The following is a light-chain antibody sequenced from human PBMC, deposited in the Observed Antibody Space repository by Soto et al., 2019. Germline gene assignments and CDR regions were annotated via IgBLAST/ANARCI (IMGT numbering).Light chain of an antibody. CDR2: EVA. CDR1: NSDVGAYPY. Sequence: QSALTQSASVSGSPGPSITISCTGTNSDVGAYPYVSWYQQHPGNAPKLLIYEVADRPSGVSDRFSGSKSGNTASLTISALQAEDEAVYYCSSHATSGTNVIFGGGTKLTVL. V-gene: IGLV2-14*03. CDR3: SSHATSGTNVI. J-gene: IGLJ2*01.